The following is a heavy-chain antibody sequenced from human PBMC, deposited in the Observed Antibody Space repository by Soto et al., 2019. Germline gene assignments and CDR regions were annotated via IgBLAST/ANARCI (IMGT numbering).Heavy chain of an antibody. CDR1: GYTLNEVA. D-gene: IGHD4-17*01. V-gene: IGHV1-24*01. Sequence: QVRLVQSGAAVKKPGASVKVSCKVSGYTLNEVAMHWVRQAPGKGLEWLGGFDPDEAETIYAQHFQGRVTMTEDTSTATVYMEWSSLRSEDTALYFCTTYHGDYNFDHWGQGTLVTVSS. CDR3: TTYHGDYNFDH. CDR2: FDPDEAET. J-gene: IGHJ5*02.